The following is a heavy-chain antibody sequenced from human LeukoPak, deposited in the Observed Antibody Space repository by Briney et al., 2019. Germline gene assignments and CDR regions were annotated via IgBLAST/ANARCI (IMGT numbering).Heavy chain of an antibody. Sequence: GESLKIPSKGSGYSFTSYWIRWWGQLPAKGVEGLVIIYPSDANTRYNPSFRGQVTISADNSITTAYLQWSSLKASDTAMYYRARHGAEMTQGEASHPYYYYYMDVWGKGTALTVP. V-gene: IGHV5-51*01. CDR1: GYSFTSYW. D-gene: IGHD2-21*01. CDR3: ARHGAEMTQGEASHPYYYYYMDV. J-gene: IGHJ6*03. CDR2: IYPSDANT.